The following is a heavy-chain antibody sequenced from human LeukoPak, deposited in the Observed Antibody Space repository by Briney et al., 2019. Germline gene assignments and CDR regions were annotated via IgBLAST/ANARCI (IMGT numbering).Heavy chain of an antibody. CDR3: ARGRYGGYVAIDY. D-gene: IGHD5-12*01. CDR1: GYTFTSYA. V-gene: IGHV1-3*03. J-gene: IGHJ4*02. CDR2: INAGNGNT. Sequence: GASVKVSCKASGYTFTSYAMHWVRQAPGQRLEWMGWINAGNGNTKYSQEFQGRVTITRDTSASTAYMELSSLRSEDMAVHYCARGRYGGYVAIDYWGQGTLVTVSS.